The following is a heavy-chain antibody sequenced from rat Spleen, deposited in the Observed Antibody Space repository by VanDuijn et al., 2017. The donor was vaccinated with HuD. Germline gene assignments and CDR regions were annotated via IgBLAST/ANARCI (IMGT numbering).Heavy chain of an antibody. CDR1: GHPITSSYR. V-gene: IGHV3-3*01. CDR3: ASLYSSYSLYYFDY. Sequence: EVQLQESGPGLVKPSQSLSLTCSVTGHPITSSYRWNWIRKFPGNKLEWMGYINSAGSTNYNPSLKSRISITRDTSKNQFFLQVNSVTTEDTATYFCASLYSSYSLYYFDYWGQGLMVTVSS. J-gene: IGHJ2*01. D-gene: IGHD1-2*01. CDR2: INSAGST.